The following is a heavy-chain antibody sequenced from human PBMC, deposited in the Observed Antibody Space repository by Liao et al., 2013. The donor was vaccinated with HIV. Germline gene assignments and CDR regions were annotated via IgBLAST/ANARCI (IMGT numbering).Heavy chain of an antibody. Sequence: QVQLQESGPGLVKPSQTLSLTCTVSGGSISSGDYSWSWIRQPPGKGLEWIGYMYYSGSTNYNPSLKSRVTMSVDTSKNQFSLKLSSVTAADTAVYYCARDGYSYAYYYMDVWGKGTTVTVSS. CDR2: MYYSGST. J-gene: IGHJ6*03. CDR1: GGSISSGDYS. CDR3: ARDGYSYAYYYMDV. V-gene: IGHV4-30-4*08. D-gene: IGHD5-18*01.